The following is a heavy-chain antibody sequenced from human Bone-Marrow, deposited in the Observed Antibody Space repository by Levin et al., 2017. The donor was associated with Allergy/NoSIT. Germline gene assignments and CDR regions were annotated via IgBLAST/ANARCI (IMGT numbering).Heavy chain of an antibody. Sequence: SETLSLTCTVSGGSISGYYWSWIRQPPGKGLEWIGYVYSSGISNYNPSLNSRVIMSVDMSKNQFSLKVTSVTAADTAVYYCARSRAGRVVADAFDIWGQGTIVSVSS. CDR2: VYSSGIS. CDR3: ARSRAGRVVADAFDI. V-gene: IGHV4-59*01. CDR1: GGSISGYY. J-gene: IGHJ3*02. D-gene: IGHD3-22*01.